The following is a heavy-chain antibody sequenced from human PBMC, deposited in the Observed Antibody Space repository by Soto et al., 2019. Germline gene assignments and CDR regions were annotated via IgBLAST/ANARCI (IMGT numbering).Heavy chain of an antibody. CDR3: AREVATTPGYYYGMDV. J-gene: IGHJ6*02. D-gene: IGHD5-12*01. CDR1: GGSVSSGSYY. CDR2: IYYSGST. Sequence: SDTLSLTCTVSGGSVSSGSYYWIVSRQAPGKGLEWIGYIYYSGSTNYNPSLKSRVTISVDTSKNQFSLKLSSVTAADTAVYYCAREVATTPGYYYGMDVWGQGTTVTVSS. V-gene: IGHV4-61*01.